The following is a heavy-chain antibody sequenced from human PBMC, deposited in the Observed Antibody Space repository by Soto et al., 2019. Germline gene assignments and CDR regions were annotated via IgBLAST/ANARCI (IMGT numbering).Heavy chain of an antibody. CDR1: GYTFTSYA. Sequence: ASVKVSCKASGYTFTSYAMHWVRQAPGQRLEWMGWINAGNGNTKYSQKFQGRVTITRDTSASTAYMELSSLRSEDTAVYYCAREHGTYSRWGDFAYWGQGTLVTGSS. J-gene: IGHJ4*02. CDR3: AREHGTYSRWGDFAY. CDR2: INAGNGNT. V-gene: IGHV1-3*01. D-gene: IGHD6-13*01.